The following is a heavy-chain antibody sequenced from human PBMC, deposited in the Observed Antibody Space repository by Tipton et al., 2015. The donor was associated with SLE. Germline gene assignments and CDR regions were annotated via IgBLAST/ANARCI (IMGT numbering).Heavy chain of an antibody. CDR1: GFTFDNAW. D-gene: IGHD3-3*01. J-gene: IGHJ6*02. V-gene: IGHV3-30*02. CDR3: AKEFYDFPV. CDR2: IRFDGSNK. Sequence: SLRLSCAASGFTFDNAWMSWVRQAPGKGLEWVAFIRFDGSNKYYADSVKGRFTISRDNSKNTVYLQMSSLRAEDTAVYYCAKEFYDFPVWGQGTTVTVSS.